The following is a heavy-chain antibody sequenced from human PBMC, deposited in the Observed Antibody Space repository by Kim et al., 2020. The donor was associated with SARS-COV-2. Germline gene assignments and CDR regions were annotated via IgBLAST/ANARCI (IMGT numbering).Heavy chain of an antibody. CDR1: GFTFSSYG. CDR3: AGSSWYLDNWFDP. Sequence: GGSLRLSCAASGFTFSSYGMHWVRQAPGKGLEWVAVISYDGSNKYYADSVKGRFTISRDNSKNTLYLQMNSLRAEDTAVYYCAGSSWYLDNWFDPWGQGTLVTVSS. D-gene: IGHD6-13*01. J-gene: IGHJ5*02. CDR2: ISYDGSNK. V-gene: IGHV3-30*03.